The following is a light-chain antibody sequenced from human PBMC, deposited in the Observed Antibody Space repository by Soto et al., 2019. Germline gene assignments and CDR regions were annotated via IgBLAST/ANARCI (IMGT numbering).Light chain of an antibody. V-gene: IGKV1-39*01. J-gene: IGKJ1*01. CDR3: QQSYITPPT. CDR2: AAS. Sequence: DIQMTQSPSSLSASAGDRVTITCRASQRIRSSLNWYQQKPGKAPKPLIYAASSLHSGVPSRFSGSGSRTDFTLTISSLQPDDFATYYWQQSYITPPTFGQGTKVDIK. CDR1: QRIRSS.